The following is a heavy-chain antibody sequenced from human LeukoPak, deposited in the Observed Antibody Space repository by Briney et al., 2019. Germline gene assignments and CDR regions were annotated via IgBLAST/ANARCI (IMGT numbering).Heavy chain of an antibody. Sequence: GGSLRLSCAASGFTFSSYGMHWVRQAPGKGLEWVAVIWYDGSNKYYADSVKGRFTISRDNSKKTLYLQMNSLRAEDTAVYYCASDLDHYYDSSGYYYYYYGMDVWGQGTTVTVSS. J-gene: IGHJ6*02. CDR1: GFTFSSYG. D-gene: IGHD3-22*01. V-gene: IGHV3-33*01. CDR3: ASDLDHYYDSSGYYYYYYGMDV. CDR2: IWYDGSNK.